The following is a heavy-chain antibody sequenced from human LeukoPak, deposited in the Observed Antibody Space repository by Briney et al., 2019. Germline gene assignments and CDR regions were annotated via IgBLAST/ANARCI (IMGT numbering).Heavy chain of an antibody. Sequence: GGSLRLSCAASGFSVRNNYMIWVRQAPGKGLEWVSVIYTGGSTDYADSVKGRFTISRDISKNTLYLQVNSLRAEDMAVYYCARGAYYYDSSGSYPRLFDYWGQGTLVTVSS. V-gene: IGHV3-66*01. CDR3: ARGAYYYDSSGSYPRLFDY. J-gene: IGHJ4*02. CDR1: GFSVRNNY. D-gene: IGHD3-22*01. CDR2: IYTGGST.